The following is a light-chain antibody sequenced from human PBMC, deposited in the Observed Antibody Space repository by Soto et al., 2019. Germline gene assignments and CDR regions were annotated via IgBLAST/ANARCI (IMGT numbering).Light chain of an antibody. CDR1: QSFIHSNGNTY. J-gene: IGKJ2*01. CDR2: QVF. V-gene: IGKV2-30*02. Sequence: DVVMTQSPLSLPVTLGQPASISCRSTQSFIHSNGNTYLTWFQQRPGQSPRRLIYQVFNRDSGVPDRFSGSGSGTDFTLKISGVEAEDVGVYYCMQGSLWPFTFGQGTRLEIK. CDR3: MQGSLWPFT.